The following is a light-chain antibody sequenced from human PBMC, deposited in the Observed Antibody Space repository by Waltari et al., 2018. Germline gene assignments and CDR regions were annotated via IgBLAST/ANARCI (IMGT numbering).Light chain of an antibody. Sequence: DVQMTQSPSSVSASVGDRVTITCRASQHINTWMAWYQQHAGKAPKLLIYASSILHVGVPSRFSGSGSGTEFTLTIASLQPEDFATYYCQQANTSPRTFGQGTKLE. V-gene: IGKV1-12*01. CDR1: QHINTW. J-gene: IGKJ1*01. CDR2: ASS. CDR3: QQANTSPRT.